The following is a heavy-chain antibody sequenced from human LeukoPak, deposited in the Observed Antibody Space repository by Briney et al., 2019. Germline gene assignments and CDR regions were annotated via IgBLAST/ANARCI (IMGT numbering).Heavy chain of an antibody. CDR2: TYYRSKWYN. V-gene: IGHV6-1*01. CDR3: ARVAAGAGQLEY. CDR1: GDSVSTDSAD. J-gene: IGHJ4*02. D-gene: IGHD6-13*01. Sequence: SQTLSLTCVISGDSVSTDSADWHWIRQSPSRGLEWLSRTYYRSKWYNDYAVSVKSRITINPDTSKNQLSLHLNSVTPEDTAVYYCARVAAGAGQLEYWGQGTPVTVSS.